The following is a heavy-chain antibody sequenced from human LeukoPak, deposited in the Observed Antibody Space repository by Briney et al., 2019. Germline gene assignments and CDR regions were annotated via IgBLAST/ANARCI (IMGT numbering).Heavy chain of an antibody. D-gene: IGHD5-12*01. Sequence: GESLRLSCKGSGYSFTSYWISWVRQMPGKGLEWMGRIDPSDSYTNYSPSFQGHVTMSADKSISTAYLQWSSLMASDTAMYYCARHEPYIVATSDWGQGTLVTVSS. J-gene: IGHJ4*02. V-gene: IGHV5-10-1*01. CDR3: ARHEPYIVATSD. CDR1: GYSFTSYW. CDR2: IDPSDSYT.